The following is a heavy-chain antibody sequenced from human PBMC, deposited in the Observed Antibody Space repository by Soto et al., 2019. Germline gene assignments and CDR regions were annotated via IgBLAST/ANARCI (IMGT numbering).Heavy chain of an antibody. V-gene: IGHV3-23*01. CDR2: ITSSGSEV. D-gene: IGHD6-19*01. CDR1: VFTFSGSA. CDR3: AKEGYYSGWYWES. Sequence: PXGSLRLSCASSVFTFSGSAMTCVRHAPGKWLEYVSSITSSGSEVFHAASVKGRFTMSRDNSKNMLYLQMNSLRAEDTAVYYCAKEGYYSGWYWESWGQGALVIVSS. J-gene: IGHJ5*02.